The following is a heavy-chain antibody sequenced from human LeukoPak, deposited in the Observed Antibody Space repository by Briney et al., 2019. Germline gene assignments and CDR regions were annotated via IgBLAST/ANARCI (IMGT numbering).Heavy chain of an antibody. V-gene: IGHV3-30*03. CDR3: ASTSGWYEPIDY. CDR2: ISYDGSSK. J-gene: IGHJ4*02. CDR1: GFTFSSYG. D-gene: IGHD6-19*01. Sequence: GRSLRLSCAASGFTFSSYGMHWVRQAPGKGLEWVAVISYDGSSKYYADSVKGRFTISRDNSKNTLYLQMNSLRAEDTAVYYCASTSGWYEPIDYWGQGTLVTVSS.